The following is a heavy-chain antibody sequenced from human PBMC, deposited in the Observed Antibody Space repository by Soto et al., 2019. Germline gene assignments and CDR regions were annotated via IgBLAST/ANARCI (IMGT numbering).Heavy chain of an antibody. CDR3: ARPRPGLLWFGELWSNWFDP. CDR1: GGSISSSSYY. J-gene: IGHJ5*02. V-gene: IGHV4-39*01. Sequence: SETLSLTCPVSGGSISSSSYYWGWIRQPPGKGLEWIGSIYYSGSTYYNPSLKSRVTISVDTSKNQFSLKLSSVTAADTAVYYCARPRPGLLWFGELWSNWFDPWGQGTLVTVSS. D-gene: IGHD3-10*01. CDR2: IYYSGST.